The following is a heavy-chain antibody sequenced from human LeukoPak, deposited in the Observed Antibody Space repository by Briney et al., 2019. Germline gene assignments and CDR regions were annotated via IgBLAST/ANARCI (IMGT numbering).Heavy chain of an antibody. D-gene: IGHD6-19*01. J-gene: IGHJ4*02. CDR2: IYSGGST. CDR1: GFTFSSYA. Sequence: GGSLRLSCAASGFTFSSYAMSWVRQAPGKGLEWVSVIYSGGSTYYADSVKGRFTISRDNSKNTLYLQMNSLRAEDTAVYYCARVRSSGWYAYFDYWGQGTLVTVSS. CDR3: ARVRSSGWYAYFDY. V-gene: IGHV3-66*01.